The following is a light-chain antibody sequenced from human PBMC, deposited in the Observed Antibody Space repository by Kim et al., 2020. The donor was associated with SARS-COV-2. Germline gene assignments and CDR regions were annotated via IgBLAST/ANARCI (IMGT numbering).Light chain of an antibody. CDR3: QSADSSGTYWV. CDR1: ALPKQY. Sequence: SYELTQPPSVSVSPGQTARITCSGDALPKQYAYWYQQKPGQAPVLVIYKDSERPSVIPERFSGSSSGTTVTLTISGVQAEDEADYYCQSADSSGTYWVF. CDR2: KDS. V-gene: IGLV3-25*03. J-gene: IGLJ3*02.